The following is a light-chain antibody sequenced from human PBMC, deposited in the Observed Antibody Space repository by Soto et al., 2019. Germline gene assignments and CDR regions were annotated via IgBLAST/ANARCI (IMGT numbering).Light chain of an antibody. V-gene: IGKV3-20*01. CDR1: RSIGSSF. CDR2: SAS. J-gene: IGKJ4*01. Sequence: EIVFTQCPNTLSLSPGLRSTLSCVASRSIGSSFLAWYQQKPGQAPRLLIHSASRRATGIPDRFSGSGSGTDFTLTITRLETEDFAVYYCQQYDNSFSFGGGTKVDIK. CDR3: QQYDNSFS.